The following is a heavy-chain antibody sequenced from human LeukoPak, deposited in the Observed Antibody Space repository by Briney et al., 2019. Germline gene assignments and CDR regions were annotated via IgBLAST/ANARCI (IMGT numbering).Heavy chain of an antibody. CDR3: ARRRPAPMVNLEEDQQYYMDV. J-gene: IGHJ6*03. V-gene: IGHV4-59*08. D-gene: IGHD5-18*01. CDR2: INNGGST. CDR1: GGSISNNY. Sequence: PSETLSLTCTVSGGSISNNYWGWIRQPPGKALEWIGYINNGGSTNYNPSLKSRVTMSVDTSKNQFSLNLRTVSAADTAVYYCARRRPAPMVNLEEDQQYYMDVWGSGTTVTVSS.